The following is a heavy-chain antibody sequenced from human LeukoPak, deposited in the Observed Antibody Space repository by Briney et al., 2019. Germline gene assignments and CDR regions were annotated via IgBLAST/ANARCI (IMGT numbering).Heavy chain of an antibody. V-gene: IGHV4-59*02. J-gene: IGHJ4*02. CDR1: GASVGSSH. CDR3: SEGYFEPFAH. D-gene: IGHD3-9*01. Sequence: SETLSLTCVVSGASVGSSHWNWIRQLPGKGLEWIGCLSYTGKTDYNPSLSGRVTMSLGTSNNQVSLTLRSVTAADTAVYYCSEGYFEPFAHWGQGILVAVSS. CDR2: LSYTGKT.